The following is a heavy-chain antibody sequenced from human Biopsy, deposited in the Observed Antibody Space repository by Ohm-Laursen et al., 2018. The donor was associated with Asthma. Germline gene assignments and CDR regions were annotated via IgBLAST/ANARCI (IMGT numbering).Heavy chain of an antibody. CDR1: GVSIRSYY. CDR3: ARGMQRVIPYEFDL. CDR2: IYHSGGT. D-gene: IGHD6-25*01. Sequence: SETLSLTCAVSGVSIRSYYWTWIRQPPGKGLEWIGYIYHSGGTNYNPSLKSRVTMSVDTAKSQFSLKLSSVTAADTAVYYCARGMQRVIPYEFDLWGQGTMVTVSA. V-gene: IGHV4-59*01. J-gene: IGHJ3*01.